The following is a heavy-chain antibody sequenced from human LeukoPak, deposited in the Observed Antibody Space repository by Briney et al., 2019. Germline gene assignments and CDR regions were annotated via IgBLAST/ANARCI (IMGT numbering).Heavy chain of an antibody. CDR2: IYHSGST. D-gene: IGHD1-14*01. CDR1: GGSISSGAYS. Sequence: SETLSLTCAVSGGSISSGAYSWSWIRQPPGKGLEWIGYIYHSGSTNYNPSLKRRLTISVDTSKNQFSLRLTSLTAADTAVYYCARLNKPGWFDPWGQGTLVTVSS. J-gene: IGHJ5*02. V-gene: IGHV4-61*08. CDR3: ARLNKPGWFDP.